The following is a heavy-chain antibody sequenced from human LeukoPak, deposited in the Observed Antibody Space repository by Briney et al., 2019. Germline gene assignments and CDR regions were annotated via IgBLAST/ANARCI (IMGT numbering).Heavy chain of an antibody. CDR2: INPSGGST. CDR1: GSTYTSYY. J-gene: IGHJ4*02. D-gene: IGHD1-7*01. CDR3: AREGRTRTTQD. V-gene: IGHV1-46*03. Sequence: ASVKVSCKASGSTYTSYYMHWVRQAPGQGLEWMGIINPSGGSTSYAQKFQGRVTMTRDTSTSTVYMELSSLRSEDTAVYYCAREGRTRTTQDWGQGTLVTVSS.